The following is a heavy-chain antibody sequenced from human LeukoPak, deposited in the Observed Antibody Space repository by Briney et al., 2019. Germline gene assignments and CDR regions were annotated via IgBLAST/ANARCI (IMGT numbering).Heavy chain of an antibody. D-gene: IGHD3-9*01. J-gene: IGHJ4*02. CDR1: GGSISSYY. CDR3: ARRRLRYFDWLSTDAFDY. V-gene: IGHV4-34*01. CDR2: INHSGST. Sequence: SETLSLTCSVSGGSISSYYWSWIRQPPGKGLEWIGEINHSGSTNYNPSLKSRVTISVDTSKNQFSLKLSSVTAADTAVYYCARRRLRYFDWLSTDAFDYWGQGTLVTVSS.